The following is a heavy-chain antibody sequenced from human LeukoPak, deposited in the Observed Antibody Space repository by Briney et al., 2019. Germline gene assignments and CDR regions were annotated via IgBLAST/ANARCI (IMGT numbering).Heavy chain of an antibody. CDR2: IHYSGST. J-gene: IGHJ4*02. D-gene: IGHD3-22*01. CDR1: GGSFSIYY. Sequence: PSETLSLTCGVSGGSFSIYYWSWIRLPPGKGLEWIGYIHYSGSTNYSPSLKSRVTISIDTSKNQFSLSLSSVTAADTAVYYCAMHLNYFDSRLRRRVFGPLDYWGQGSLVTVSS. CDR3: AMHLNYFDSRLRRRVFGPLDY. V-gene: IGHV4-59*08.